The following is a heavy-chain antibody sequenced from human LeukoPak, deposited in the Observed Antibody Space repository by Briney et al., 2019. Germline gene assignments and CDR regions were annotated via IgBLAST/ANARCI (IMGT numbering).Heavy chain of an antibody. CDR3: VRDMTTVTTCYLQY. CDR2: ISSTSRHK. D-gene: IGHD4-17*01. J-gene: IGHJ1*01. Sequence: GGSLRLSXAASGFTFSSYSMNWVRRAPGKGLEWVPSISSTSRHKYYADSVKGRFTISRDNAKNSLFLQMNSLRAEDTAVYYCVRDMTTVTTCYLQYWGQGTLVTVSS. V-gene: IGHV3-21*01. CDR1: GFTFSSYS.